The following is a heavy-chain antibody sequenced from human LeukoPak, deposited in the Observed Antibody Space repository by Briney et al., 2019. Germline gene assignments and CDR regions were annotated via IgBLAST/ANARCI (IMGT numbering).Heavy chain of an antibody. D-gene: IGHD5-24*01. CDR3: ARASPGVRWLQFGYYFDY. V-gene: IGHV1-46*01. CDR1: GYTFTSYY. Sequence: ASVKVSCKASGYTFTSYYMHWVRQGPGQGLEWMGIINPSGGSTSYAQKFQGRVTMTRDMSTSTVYMELSSLRSEDTAVYYCARASPGVRWLQFGYYFDYWVQGTLVTVSS. CDR2: INPSGGST. J-gene: IGHJ4*02.